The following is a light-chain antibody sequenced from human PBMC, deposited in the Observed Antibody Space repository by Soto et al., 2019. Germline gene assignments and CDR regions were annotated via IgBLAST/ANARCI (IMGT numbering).Light chain of an antibody. CDR2: DAS. J-gene: IGKJ3*01. CDR1: QSVSSSY. Sequence: EIVLTQSPGTLSLSPGERATLSCRASQSVSSSYLAWYQQKPGQAPRLLIYDASRATGIPDRFSASGSGTDFTLTITRLEPEDFVVYYCQHYGTSALFGPGTKVDI. V-gene: IGKV3-20*01. CDR3: QHYGTSAL.